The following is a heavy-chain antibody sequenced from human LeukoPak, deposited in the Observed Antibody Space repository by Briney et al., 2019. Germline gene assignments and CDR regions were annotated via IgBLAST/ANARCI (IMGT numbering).Heavy chain of an antibody. Sequence: ASVKVSCKASGYTFTANGITWVRQAPGQGLEWTGWISAYNGDTVYAQMFQGRVTMTTDTSTSTAYMEVTNLRSDDMAMYYCARDFLEVHSSGFDWGQGTLVTVSS. CDR3: ARDFLEVHSSGFD. J-gene: IGHJ4*02. D-gene: IGHD3-22*01. CDR1: GYTFTANG. V-gene: IGHV1-18*03. CDR2: ISAYNGDT.